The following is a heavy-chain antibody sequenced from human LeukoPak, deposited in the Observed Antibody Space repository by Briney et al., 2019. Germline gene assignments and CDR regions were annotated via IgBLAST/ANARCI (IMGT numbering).Heavy chain of an antibody. CDR1: GFTVSTFG. V-gene: IGHV3-21*01. Sequence: GWSLKPACAASGFTVSTFGINWVRQAPGRGLEWVSSISSSSSYISYADSVKGRFTISRDNSKNSLDLQMNSLRAEDTAVYYCAIDRYSSGWYTFDYWGQGTLVTVSS. CDR2: ISSSSSYI. J-gene: IGHJ4*02. CDR3: AIDRYSSGWYTFDY. D-gene: IGHD6-19*01.